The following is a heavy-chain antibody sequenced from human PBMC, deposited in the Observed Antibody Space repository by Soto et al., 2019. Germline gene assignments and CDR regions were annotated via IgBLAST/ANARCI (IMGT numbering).Heavy chain of an antibody. CDR2: INPNSGGT. CDR1: GYTFTGYY. D-gene: IGHD3-22*01. CDR3: ARTDYYDPTRGALDI. J-gene: IGHJ3*02. Sequence: ASVKVSCKASGYTFTGYYMHWVRQAPGQGLEWMGWINPNSGGTNYAQKFQGWVTMTRDTSISTAYMELSRLRSDDTAVYYCARTDYYDPTRGALDIWGQGTMVTVS. V-gene: IGHV1-2*04.